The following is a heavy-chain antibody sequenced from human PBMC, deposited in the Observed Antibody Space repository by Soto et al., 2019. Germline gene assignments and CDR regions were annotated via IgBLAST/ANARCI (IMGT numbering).Heavy chain of an antibody. Sequence: ASVKVSCKASGGTFSSYTITWVRQAPGQGLEWMGGITPMFGTPNYAQKFRGRVTITADESTSTAYMELSSLRSEDTALYFCARDGFAAGNINFDYWGQGTLVTVSS. D-gene: IGHD6-19*01. CDR3: ARDGFAAGNINFDY. CDR2: ITPMFGTP. V-gene: IGHV1-69*13. J-gene: IGHJ4*01. CDR1: GGTFSSYT.